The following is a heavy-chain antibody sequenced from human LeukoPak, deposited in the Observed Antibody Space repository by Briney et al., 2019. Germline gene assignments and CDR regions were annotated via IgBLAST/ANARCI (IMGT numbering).Heavy chain of an antibody. Sequence: SETLSLTCTVSGGSISSYYWSWIRQPAGKGLEWIGRIYTSGSTNYNPSLKSRVTISVDTSKNQFSLKLSSVTAADTAVYYCARGTRYILTRIYYFDYWGQGTLVTVSS. CDR2: IYTSGST. CDR1: GGSISSYY. CDR3: ARGTRYILTRIYYFDY. D-gene: IGHD3-9*01. J-gene: IGHJ4*02. V-gene: IGHV4-4*07.